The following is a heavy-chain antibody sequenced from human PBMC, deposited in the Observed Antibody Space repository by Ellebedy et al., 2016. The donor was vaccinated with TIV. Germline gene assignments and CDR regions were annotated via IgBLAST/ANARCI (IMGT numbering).Heavy chain of an antibody. J-gene: IGHJ4*02. Sequence: GESLKISCAASGFTVSSSYMTWVRQAPGKGLEWVSVVYSGGNTYYADSVKGRFTIARDNSKNTLSLEMNSLRVDDTAVYFCARGQVRYTQKGGVLDYWGQGTLVTVSS. D-gene: IGHD3-16*01. CDR2: VYSGGNT. V-gene: IGHV3-53*01. CDR3: ARGQVRYTQKGGVLDY. CDR1: GFTVSSSY.